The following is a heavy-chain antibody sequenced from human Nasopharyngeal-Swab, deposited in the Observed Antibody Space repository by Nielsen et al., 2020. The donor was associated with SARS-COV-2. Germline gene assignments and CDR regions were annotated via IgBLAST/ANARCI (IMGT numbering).Heavy chain of an antibody. CDR2: IYYSGST. V-gene: IGHV4-31*03. CDR1: GCSISSGGYY. D-gene: IGHD3-16*01. J-gene: IGHJ3*02. Sequence: SETLSLTCTVSGCSISSGGYYWSWIRQHPGKGLEWIGYIYYSGSTYYNPSLKSRVTISVDTSKNQFSLKLSSVTAADTAVYYCARGFMITFGGVNAFYICGQGTMFTVSS. CDR3: ARGFMITFGGVNAFYI.